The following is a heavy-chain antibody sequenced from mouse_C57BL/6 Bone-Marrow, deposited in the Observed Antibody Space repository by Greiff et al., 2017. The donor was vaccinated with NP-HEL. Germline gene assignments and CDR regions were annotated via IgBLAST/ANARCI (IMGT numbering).Heavy chain of an antibody. V-gene: IGHV1-50*01. J-gene: IGHJ4*01. CDR2: IDPSDSYT. D-gene: IGHD4-1*01. CDR1: GYTFSSYW. CDR3: ARGWDVNYAMDY. Sequence: QVQLKQPGAELVKPGASVKLSCKASGYTFSSYWMQWVKQRPGQGLEWIGEIDPSDSYTNYNQQFKGKATLTVDTSSSTAYMQLSSLTSEDSAVYYCARGWDVNYAMDYWGQGTSVTVSS.